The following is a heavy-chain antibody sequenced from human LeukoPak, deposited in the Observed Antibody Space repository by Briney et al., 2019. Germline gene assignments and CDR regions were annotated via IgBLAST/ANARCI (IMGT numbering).Heavy chain of an antibody. J-gene: IGHJ6*02. Sequence: GGSLRLSCSASGFTFNTYPTHWVRQSPGKGLEWVAVTSHDESYKFYAESVKGRFTISRDNSNNTLYLQMNTLRPEDTSVYYCARDRLFYFHSPDYRAGYFYAMDVWGQGTTVTVSS. D-gene: IGHD3-22*01. V-gene: IGHV3-30-3*01. CDR3: ARDRLFYFHSPDYRAGYFYAMDV. CDR1: GFTFNTYP. CDR2: TSHDESYK.